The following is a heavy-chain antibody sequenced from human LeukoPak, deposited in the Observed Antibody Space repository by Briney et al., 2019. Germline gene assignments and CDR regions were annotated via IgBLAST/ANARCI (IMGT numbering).Heavy chain of an antibody. D-gene: IGHD1-26*01. Sequence: ASVKVSCKASGYTFTDYYMHWVRQAPGEGLEWMGWISVYSGKIDYPQRVQDRVTMTTDTSTNTAYMELRSLRSDDTAVYYCARGIHSGDSGPYYFDYWGQGTLVTVSS. CDR2: ISVYSGKI. J-gene: IGHJ4*02. CDR3: ARGIHSGDSGPYYFDY. V-gene: IGHV1-18*04. CDR1: GYTFTDYY.